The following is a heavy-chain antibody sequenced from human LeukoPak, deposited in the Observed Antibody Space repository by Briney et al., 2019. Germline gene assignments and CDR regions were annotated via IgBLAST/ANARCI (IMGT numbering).Heavy chain of an antibody. D-gene: IGHD2-15*01. Sequence: GGSLRLSCAASGFTFSSYSMNWVRQAPGKGLEWVSYISSSSSTIYYADSVKGRFTISRDNAKNSLYLQMNSLRAEDTAVYYCASDHHCSGGSCYSSDAFDIWGQGTMVTVSS. J-gene: IGHJ3*02. V-gene: IGHV3-48*04. CDR3: ASDHHCSGGSCYSSDAFDI. CDR2: ISSSSSTI. CDR1: GFTFSSYS.